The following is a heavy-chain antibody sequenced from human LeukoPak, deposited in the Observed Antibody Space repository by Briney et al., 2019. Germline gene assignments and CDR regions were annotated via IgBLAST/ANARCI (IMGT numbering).Heavy chain of an antibody. J-gene: IGHJ4*02. D-gene: IGHD1-26*01. CDR2: ISGSGGST. CDR1: GFTFSSYA. Sequence: PGGSLRLSCAASGFTFSSYAMSWARQAPGKGLEWVSAISGSGGSTYYADSVKGRFTISRDNSKNTLYLQMNSLRAEDTAVYYCAKDPLGTESGSYYGRRAPFDYWGQGTLVTVSS. CDR3: AKDPLGTESGSYYGRRAPFDY. V-gene: IGHV3-23*01.